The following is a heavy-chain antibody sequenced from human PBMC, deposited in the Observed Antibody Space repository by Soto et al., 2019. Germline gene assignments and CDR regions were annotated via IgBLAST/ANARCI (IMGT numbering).Heavy chain of an antibody. CDR1: GGTFSSYS. J-gene: IGHJ3*02. Sequence: QVQLVQSGAEVKKPGSSVKVSCKASGGTFSSYSITWVRQAPGQGLEWMGGIIPIVGSANYAQKFQDRVTITADESTTTTYRELSSLRAEDAAMYFCAARERVDAFDIWGQGIMVTVSS. V-gene: IGHV1-69*01. CDR3: AARERVDAFDI. CDR2: IIPIVGSA.